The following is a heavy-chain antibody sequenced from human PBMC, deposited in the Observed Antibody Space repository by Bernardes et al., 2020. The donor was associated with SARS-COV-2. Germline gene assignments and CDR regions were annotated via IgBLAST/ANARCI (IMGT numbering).Heavy chain of an antibody. D-gene: IGHD2-2*02. V-gene: IGHV4-59*12. Sequence: SETLSLTCSVSGGSIGSYYWSWIRQSPRTGLEWIGYIYDIENTKYNPSLNSRVTMSVDTSTNQLFLKLTSVTAADTAIYYCAGREGSYYTFDIWGQGTLVTVSS. CDR1: GGSIGSYY. CDR3: AGREGSYYTFDI. CDR2: IYDIENT. J-gene: IGHJ4*02.